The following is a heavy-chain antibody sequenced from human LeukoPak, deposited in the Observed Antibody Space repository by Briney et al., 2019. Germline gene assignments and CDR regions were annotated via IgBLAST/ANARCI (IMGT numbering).Heavy chain of an antibody. CDR2: IYYSGST. J-gene: IGHJ4*02. Sequence: PSETLSLTCTVSGGSISSSSYYWGWIRQLPGKGLEWIGSIYYSGSTYYNPSLKSRVTISVDTSKNQFSLKLSSVTAADTAVYYCARYIVGATTEIDYWGQGTLVTVSS. CDR3: ARYIVGATTEIDY. CDR1: GGSISSSSYY. D-gene: IGHD1-26*01. V-gene: IGHV4-39*07.